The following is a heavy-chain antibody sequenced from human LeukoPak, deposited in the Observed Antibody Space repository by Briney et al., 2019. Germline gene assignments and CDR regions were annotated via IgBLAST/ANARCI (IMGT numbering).Heavy chain of an antibody. CDR1: GGSISSSSYY. V-gene: IGHV4-39*07. CDR3: ARDYYDFWSGIYYYYYMDV. CDR2: IYYSGST. D-gene: IGHD3-3*01. Sequence: SETLSLTCTVSGGSISSSSYYWGWIRQPPGKGLEWIGSIYYSGSTYYNPSLKSRVTISVDTSKNQFSLKLSSVTAADTAVYYCARDYYDFWSGIYYYYYMDVWAKGPRSPSP. J-gene: IGHJ6*03.